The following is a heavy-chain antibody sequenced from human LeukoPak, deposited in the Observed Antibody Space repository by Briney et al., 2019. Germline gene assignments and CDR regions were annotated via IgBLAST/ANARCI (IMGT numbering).Heavy chain of an antibody. D-gene: IGHD1-1*01. CDR1: GGSISSSNW. CDR2: IYHSGST. J-gene: IGHJ4*02. CDR3: ARSTALTWNYFDY. V-gene: IGHV4-4*02. Sequence: SETLSLTCAVSGGSISSSNWWSWVRQPPGKGLEWIGEIYHSGSTYYNPSLKSRVTISVDTSKNQFSLKLSSVTAADTAVYYCARSTALTWNYFDYWGQGTLVTVSS.